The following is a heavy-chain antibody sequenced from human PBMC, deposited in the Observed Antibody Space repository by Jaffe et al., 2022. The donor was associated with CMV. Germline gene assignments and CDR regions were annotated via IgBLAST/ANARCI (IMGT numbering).Heavy chain of an antibody. CDR1: GFTFSDYY. CDR3: ARDGTIFGVVIGPLGYGMDV. V-gene: IGHV3-11*01. CDR2: ISSSGSTI. Sequence: QVQLVESGGGLVKPGGSLRLSCAASGFTFSDYYMSWIRQAPGKGLEWVSYISSSGSTIYYADSVKGRFTISRDNAKNSLYLQMNSLRAEDTAVYYCARDGTIFGVVIGPLGYGMDVWGQGTTVTVSS. D-gene: IGHD3-3*01. J-gene: IGHJ6*02.